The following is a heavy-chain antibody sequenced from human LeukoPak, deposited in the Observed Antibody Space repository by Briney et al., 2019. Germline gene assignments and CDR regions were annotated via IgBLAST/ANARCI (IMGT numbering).Heavy chain of an antibody. V-gene: IGHV3-48*01. D-gene: IGHD4-17*01. J-gene: IGHJ4*02. Sequence: GGSLRLSCAASGFTFSSYSMNWVRQAPGKGLEWVSYIRSSSYTIYYADSVKGRFTISRDNAKNSLYLQMNSLRAEDTAVYYCARDYGGYFDYWGQGTLVTVSS. CDR2: IRSSSYTI. CDR3: ARDYGGYFDY. CDR1: GFTFSSYS.